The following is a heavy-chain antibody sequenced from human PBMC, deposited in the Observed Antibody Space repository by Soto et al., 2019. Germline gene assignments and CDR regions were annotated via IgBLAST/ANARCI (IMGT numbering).Heavy chain of an antibody. D-gene: IGHD6-13*01. Sequence: GASVKVSCKASGGTFSSYAISWVRQAPGQGLEWMGGIIPIFGTANYAQKFQGRVTITADESTSTAYMELSSLRSEDTAVYYCASGTWRFAAAGKNYYYGMDVWGQGTTVTVSS. J-gene: IGHJ6*02. CDR2: IIPIFGTA. CDR1: GGTFSSYA. V-gene: IGHV1-69*13. CDR3: ASGTWRFAAAGKNYYYGMDV.